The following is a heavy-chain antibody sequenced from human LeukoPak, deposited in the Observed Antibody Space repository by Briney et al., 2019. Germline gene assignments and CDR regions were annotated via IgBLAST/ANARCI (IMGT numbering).Heavy chain of an antibody. CDR3: ARETSQQGAHYMDV. V-gene: IGHV4-59*01. Sequence: SETLSLTCTVSGGSISSDYWSCIPQPPQGGLEWGWYIYYSGSTNYNPSLKSRVTISVDTSKNQFSLKLSSVTAADTAVYYSARETSQQGAHYMDVWGKGNTVTISS. D-gene: IGHD6-13*01. J-gene: IGHJ6*03. CDR2: IYYSGST. CDR1: GGSISSDY.